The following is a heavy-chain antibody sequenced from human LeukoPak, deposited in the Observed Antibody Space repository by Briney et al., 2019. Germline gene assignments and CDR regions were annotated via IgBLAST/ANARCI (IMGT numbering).Heavy chain of an antibody. CDR2: IIPIFGTA. CDR3: ARDFEGYDDILTGLD. J-gene: IGHJ4*02. CDR1: GGTFSSYA. V-gene: IGHV1-69*01. D-gene: IGHD3-9*01. Sequence: SVKVSCKASGGTFSSYAISWVRQAPGQGLEWMGGIIPIFGTANYAQKFQGRVTITADESTSTAYMELSSLRSEDTAVYYCARDFEGYDDILTGLDWGRGTLVTVSS.